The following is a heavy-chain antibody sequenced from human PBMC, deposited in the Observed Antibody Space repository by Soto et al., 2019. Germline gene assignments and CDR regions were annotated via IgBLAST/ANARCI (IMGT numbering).Heavy chain of an antibody. J-gene: IGHJ6*02. CDR3: ARDPPYGSGTSQNYGMDV. CDR2: IKQDGSET. CDR1: GFTFNTYW. D-gene: IGHD3-10*01. V-gene: IGHV3-7*04. Sequence: EVPLVESGGGLVQPGGSLRLSCAASGFTFNTYWMTWVRQAPGKGLEWVANIKQDGSETYYVDSVKGRFTISRDNAKNPLYLQMNSLRAEDTAVYYCARDPPYGSGTSQNYGMDVWGQGTTVTVSS.